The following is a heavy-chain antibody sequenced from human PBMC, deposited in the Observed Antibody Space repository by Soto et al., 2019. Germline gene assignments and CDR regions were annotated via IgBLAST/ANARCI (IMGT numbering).Heavy chain of an antibody. J-gene: IGHJ4*02. Sequence: XSVKVSCKVSGYTLTELSIHWVRQAPGEGLEWMGGFDLENGETIYAQRFQGRVTMTEESSADTPYMELSSLRSEDTAVYYCAIDVRRSNQFDHWGQGTMVTVSS. V-gene: IGHV1-24*01. CDR3: AIDVRRSNQFDH. CDR2: FDLENGET. D-gene: IGHD3-10*01. CDR1: GYTLTELS.